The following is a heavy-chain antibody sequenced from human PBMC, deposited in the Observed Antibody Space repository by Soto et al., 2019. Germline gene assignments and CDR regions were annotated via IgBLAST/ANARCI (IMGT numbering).Heavy chain of an antibody. J-gene: IGHJ3*02. D-gene: IGHD2-15*01. CDR2: IKEDGSEK. CDR3: AGVGIGYCSGGTCFHTAFAI. V-gene: IGHV3-7*01. CDR1: GFTFSTYW. Sequence: GGSLRLSCAASGFTFSTYWMSWVRQAPGKGLEWLANIKEDGSEKYYVDSLKGRVTISRDNAKNSLYVQMNSLRVEDTAVYYCAGVGIGYCSGGTCFHTAFAIWGQGSMVTVSS.